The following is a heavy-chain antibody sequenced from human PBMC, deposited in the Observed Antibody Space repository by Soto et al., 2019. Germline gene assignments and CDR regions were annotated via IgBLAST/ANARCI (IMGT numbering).Heavy chain of an antibody. V-gene: IGHV1-69*06. CDR3: ARLMVEEIYYHYGMDV. CDR1: GGTFSSYA. CDR2: IIPIFGTA. D-gene: IGHD2-15*01. Sequence: SVKVSCKASGGTFSSYAISWVRQAPGQGLEWMGGIIPIFGTANYAQKFQGRVTITADKSTSTAYMELSSLRSEDTAVYYCARLMVEEIYYHYGMDVWGQGTTVTVSS. J-gene: IGHJ6*02.